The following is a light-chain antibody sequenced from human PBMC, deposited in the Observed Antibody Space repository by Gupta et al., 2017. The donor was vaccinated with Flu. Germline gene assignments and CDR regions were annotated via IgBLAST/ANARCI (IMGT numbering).Light chain of an antibody. J-gene: IGKJ2*03. CDR1: QSISSY. V-gene: IGKV1-39*01. CDR2: AAS. Sequence: DIQMTQSPSSLSASVGDRVTITCRASQSISSYLNWYQQKPGKAPKLLIDAASSLQSGVPSRFSGSGSGTDFTLTISSLQPEDFATYYCQQSYRTPYSFAQGTKLEIK. CDR3: QQSYRTPYS.